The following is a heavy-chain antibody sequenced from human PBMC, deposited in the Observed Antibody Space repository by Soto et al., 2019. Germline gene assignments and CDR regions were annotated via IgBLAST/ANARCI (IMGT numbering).Heavy chain of an antibody. CDR3: AKADRIVVPRFPIDAFDI. CDR2: ISYDGSNK. Sequence: QVQLVESGGGVVQPGRSLRLSCAASGFTFSSYGMHWVRQAPGKGLEWVAVISYDGSNKYYADSVKGRFTISRDNSKNTLYLQMNSLRAEDTAVYYCAKADRIVVPRFPIDAFDIWGHGTMVIVSS. CDR1: GFTFSSYG. J-gene: IGHJ3*02. V-gene: IGHV3-30*18. D-gene: IGHD3-22*01.